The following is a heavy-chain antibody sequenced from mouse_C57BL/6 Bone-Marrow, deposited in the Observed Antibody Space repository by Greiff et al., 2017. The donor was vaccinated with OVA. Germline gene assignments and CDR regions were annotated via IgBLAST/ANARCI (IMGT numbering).Heavy chain of an antibody. CDR2: IYPRSGNT. CDR3: ARLRYYFTT. Sequence: QVQLKQSGAELARPGASVKLSCKASGYTFTSYGISWVKQRTGQGLEWIGEIYPRSGNTYYNEKFKGKATLTADKSSSTAYMELRSLTSEDSAVYFCARLRYYFTTGAKAPLSQSPQ. J-gene: IGHJ2*01. CDR1: GYTFTSYG. V-gene: IGHV1-81*01.